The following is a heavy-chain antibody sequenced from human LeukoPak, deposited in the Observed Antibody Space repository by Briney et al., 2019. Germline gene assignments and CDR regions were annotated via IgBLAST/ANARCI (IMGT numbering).Heavy chain of an antibody. J-gene: IGHJ3*02. D-gene: IGHD2-2*01. V-gene: IGHV3-7*02. Sequence: TGGSLRLSCAASGFTFSNYWMSWVRQAPGKGLEWVANTKQDGSEKYYVDSVKGRFTISRDNAKNSLYLQMNSLRAEDTAVYNCARTAGYSSIVFDIWGQGTMVTVSS. CDR3: ARTAGYSSIVFDI. CDR1: GFTFSNYW. CDR2: TKQDGSEK.